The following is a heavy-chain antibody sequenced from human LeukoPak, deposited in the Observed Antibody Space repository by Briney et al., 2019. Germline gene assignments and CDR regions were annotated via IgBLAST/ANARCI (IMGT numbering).Heavy chain of an antibody. D-gene: IGHD3-22*01. Sequence: PGGSLRLSCAASGLTFSSNCMSWVRQAPGKGLEWVSFIYSGGSTYYTDPVKGRFTISRDNSKNTLYLQMNSLRAEDTAVYYCARRAGDYSHPYDYWGQGILVTVSS. CDR2: IYSGGST. V-gene: IGHV3-53*01. J-gene: IGHJ4*02. CDR3: ARRAGDYSHPYDY. CDR1: GLTFSSNC.